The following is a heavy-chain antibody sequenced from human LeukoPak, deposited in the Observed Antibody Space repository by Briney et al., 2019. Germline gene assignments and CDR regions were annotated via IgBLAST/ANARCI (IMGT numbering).Heavy chain of an antibody. CDR1: GGTFSSYA. V-gene: IGHV1-69*05. CDR2: IIPIFGTA. D-gene: IGHD2-2*01. Sequence: GASVKVSCKASGGTFSSYAISWVRQAPGQGLEWMGRIIPIFGTANYAQKFQGRVTITTDESTSTAYMELSSLRSEDAAVYYCAREDIVVVPAANLLWGQGTLVTVSS. CDR3: AREDIVVVPAANLL. J-gene: IGHJ4*02.